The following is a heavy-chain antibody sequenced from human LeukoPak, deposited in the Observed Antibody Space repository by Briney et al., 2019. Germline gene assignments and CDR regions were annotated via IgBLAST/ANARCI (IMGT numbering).Heavy chain of an antibody. CDR2: INTGNGNI. D-gene: IGHD3-22*01. V-gene: IGHV1-3*04. CDR1: GYTFTSYA. CDR3: AKGGGRGYYYDSSGYHHLDY. J-gene: IGHJ4*02. Sequence: ASVKVSCKASGYTFTSYAMHWVRQAPGQRLEWMGWINTGNGNIKYSQKFQGRVTITRDTSASTAYMELRSLRSDDTAVYYCAKGGGRGYYYDSSGYHHLDYWGQGTLVTVSS.